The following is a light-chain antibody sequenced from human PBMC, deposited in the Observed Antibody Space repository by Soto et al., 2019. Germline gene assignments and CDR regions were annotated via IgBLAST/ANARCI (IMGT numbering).Light chain of an antibody. CDR3: SAYTARSTLV. V-gene: IGLV2-14*01. CDR2: EVR. J-gene: IGLJ3*02. Sequence: QSALTQPASVSVSAGQSITISCSGTMRDVGAYNLVSWYQQHPGTAPKLIIYEVRNRPSGISSRFSGSRSGNTASLTISGLQSEDEGDYYCSAYTARSTLVFGGGTK. CDR1: MRDVGAYNL.